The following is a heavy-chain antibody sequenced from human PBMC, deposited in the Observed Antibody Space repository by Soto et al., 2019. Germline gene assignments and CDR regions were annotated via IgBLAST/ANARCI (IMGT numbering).Heavy chain of an antibody. CDR2: ISGSGGST. CDR1: GFTFSSYA. Sequence: GGSLRLACAASGFTFSSYAMSLVRQSPGKGLEWVSAISGSGGSTYYADSVKGRFTISRDNSKNTLYLQMNSLRAEDTAVYYCAKDSYRSGWPHYYYYGMEVWGQGTTVTVSS. V-gene: IGHV3-23*01. CDR3: AKDSYRSGWPHYYYYGMEV. D-gene: IGHD6-19*01. J-gene: IGHJ6*02.